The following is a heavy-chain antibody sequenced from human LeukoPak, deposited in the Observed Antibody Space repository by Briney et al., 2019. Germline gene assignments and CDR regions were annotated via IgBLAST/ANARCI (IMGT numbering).Heavy chain of an antibody. V-gene: IGHV3-9*01. CDR2: ISWNSGSI. Sequence: GGSLRLSCAASGFTFDVYAMHWVRQAPGRGLGWVSGISWNSGSIGYGDSVKGRFTISRDNAKNSLYLQMNSLRADDTALYYCAKGGYYDILTGYYQFDYWGQGTLVTVSS. J-gene: IGHJ4*02. CDR3: AKGGYYDILTGYYQFDY. CDR1: GFTFDVYA. D-gene: IGHD3-9*01.